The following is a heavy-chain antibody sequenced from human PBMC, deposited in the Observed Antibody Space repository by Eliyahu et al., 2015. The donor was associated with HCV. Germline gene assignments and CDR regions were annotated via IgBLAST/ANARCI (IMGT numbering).Heavy chain of an antibody. Sequence: EVRLVESGGGLVKPGXSLRLSCATSGFTFSXXWMAWVRQTPGKGLEWIGRIKSESDFSRADYASFVKDRFIISRDYSTKTLYLQMNSLRSEDTAVYYCTTVPFGVVSIYYFDHWGQGSQVTVSS. J-gene: IGHJ4*02. CDR1: GFTFSXXW. CDR2: IKSESDFSRA. V-gene: IGHV3-15*01. D-gene: IGHD3-3*01. CDR3: TTVPFGVVSIYYFDH.